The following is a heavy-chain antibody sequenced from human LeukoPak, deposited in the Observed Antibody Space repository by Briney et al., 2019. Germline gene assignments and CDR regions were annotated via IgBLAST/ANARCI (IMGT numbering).Heavy chain of an antibody. J-gene: IGHJ4*02. CDR3: GGGYYFDY. D-gene: IGHD3-10*01. CDR1: GGSISSYY. CDR2: IYYTGST. V-gene: IGHV4-59*01. Sequence: SETPSLTCTVSGGSISSYYWGWIRQPPGKGREWRGYIYYTGSTNYIPSIKSRATISVDTSKNKFSLKLSSVTAADTAVSYCGGGYYFDYWGQGTLVTVSS.